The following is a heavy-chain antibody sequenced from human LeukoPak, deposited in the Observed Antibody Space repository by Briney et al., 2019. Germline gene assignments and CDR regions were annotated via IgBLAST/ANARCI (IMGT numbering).Heavy chain of an antibody. D-gene: IGHD6-13*01. CDR3: ARLPRGPSSSWPFDY. V-gene: IGHV3-48*01. J-gene: IGHJ4*02. CDR1: GFTFSSYS. CDR2: ISSSSSTI. Sequence: PGGSLRLSCAASGFTFSSYSMNWVRQAPGKGLEWVSYISSSSSTIYYADSVKGRFTISRDNAKNSLYLQMNSLRAEDTAVYYCARLPRGPSSSWPFDYWGQGTLVTVSS.